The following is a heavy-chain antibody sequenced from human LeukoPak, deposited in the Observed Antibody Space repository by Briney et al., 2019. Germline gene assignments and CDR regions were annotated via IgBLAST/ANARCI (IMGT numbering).Heavy chain of an antibody. V-gene: IGHV1-3*01. CDR1: GYTFTSYA. J-gene: IGHJ4*02. D-gene: IGHD1-26*01. Sequence: ASVKVSCKASGYTFTSYAMHWVRQAPGQRLEWMGWINAGNGNTKYSQKFQGRVTITRDTSASTAYMELSSLRSEDTAVYYCARREKVGATLYFDYWGQGTLVTVSS. CDR3: ARREKVGATLYFDY. CDR2: INAGNGNT.